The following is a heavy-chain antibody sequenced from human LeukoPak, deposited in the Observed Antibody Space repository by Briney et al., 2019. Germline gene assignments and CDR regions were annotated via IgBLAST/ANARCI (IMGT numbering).Heavy chain of an antibody. Sequence: GGSLRLSCAASGFTFSSYSMNWVRQAPGKGLEWVSSISSSSSYIYYADSVKGRFTISRDNAKNSLYLQMNSLRAEDTAVYYCAREYNWNDGGIDYWGQGTGVSVSS. CDR3: AREYNWNDGGIDY. CDR2: ISSSSSYI. D-gene: IGHD1-20*01. CDR1: GFTFSSYS. J-gene: IGHJ4*02. V-gene: IGHV3-21*01.